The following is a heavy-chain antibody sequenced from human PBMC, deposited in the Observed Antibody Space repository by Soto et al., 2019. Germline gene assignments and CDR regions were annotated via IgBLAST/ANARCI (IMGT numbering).Heavy chain of an antibody. D-gene: IGHD6-19*01. CDR2: IIPIFVTA. CDR1: GGTFSSYA. CDR3: AREYSSEGAFDI. Sequence: SVKVSCKASGGTFSSYAISWVRQAPGQGLEWMGGIIPIFVTANYAQKYQGRVTITADESTSTAYMELSSLRSEDTAVYYCAREYSSEGAFDIWGQGTMVTVSS. J-gene: IGHJ3*02. V-gene: IGHV1-69*13.